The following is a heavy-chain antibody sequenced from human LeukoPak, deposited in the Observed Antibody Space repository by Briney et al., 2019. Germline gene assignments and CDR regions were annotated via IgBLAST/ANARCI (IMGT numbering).Heavy chain of an antibody. D-gene: IGHD2-2*01. CDR1: GFTVSSNY. V-gene: IGHV3-53*01. CDR3: ARGLGYCSSTSCQRTLDY. CDR2: IYSGGST. Sequence: GGSLRLSCAASGFTVSSNYMSWVRQAPGKGLEWVSVIYSGGSTYYADSVKGRFTISRDNSKNTLYLQMNSLRAEDTAVYYCARGLGYCSSTSCQRTLDYWGQGTLVTVSS. J-gene: IGHJ4*02.